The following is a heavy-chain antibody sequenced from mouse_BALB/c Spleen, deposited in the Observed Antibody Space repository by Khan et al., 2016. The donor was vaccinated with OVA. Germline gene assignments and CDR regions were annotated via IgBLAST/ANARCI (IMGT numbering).Heavy chain of an antibody. V-gene: IGHV1-53*01. CDR2: INPSNGGS. Sequence: QVQLQQSGTELVKPGASVKISCKATGYTFTSYFLYWVKQRPGQGLEWIGGINPSNGGSHFNEKFKSKATLTVDKSSSTAYMQFSSLTSEDSAVXYCARSGYGNPFAYWGQGTLVTVSA. CDR3: ARSGYGNPFAY. J-gene: IGHJ3*01. D-gene: IGHD2-1*01. CDR1: GYTFTSYF.